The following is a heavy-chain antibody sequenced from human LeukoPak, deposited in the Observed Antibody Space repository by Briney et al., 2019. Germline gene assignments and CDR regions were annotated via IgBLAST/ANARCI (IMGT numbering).Heavy chain of an antibody. CDR3: ANSANYGGNSGYFDY. D-gene: IGHD4-23*01. CDR2: IFYSGST. CDR1: GGSFSGYY. V-gene: IGHV4-34*12. Sequence: SETLSLTCAVYGGSFSGYYWGWIRQPPGKGLEWIGSIFYSGSTYYNPSLKSRVTISEDTSKNQFSLKLSSVTAADTAVYYCANSANYGGNSGYFDYWGQGTLVTVSS. J-gene: IGHJ4*02.